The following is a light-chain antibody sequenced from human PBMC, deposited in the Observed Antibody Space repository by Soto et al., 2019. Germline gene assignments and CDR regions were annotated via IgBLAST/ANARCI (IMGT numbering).Light chain of an antibody. CDR3: CSYAGSYV. CDR2: DVT. V-gene: IGLV2-11*01. CDR1: SSYFGSFKY. Sequence: QSALTQPRSVSGSPGQSVTISCSGASSYFGSFKYDSWYQHHPGEAPKVMIYDVTQRPSGVPDRFSGSKSGNTASLTISGLQAEDEADYYCCSYAGSYVFGSGTKLTVL. J-gene: IGLJ1*01.